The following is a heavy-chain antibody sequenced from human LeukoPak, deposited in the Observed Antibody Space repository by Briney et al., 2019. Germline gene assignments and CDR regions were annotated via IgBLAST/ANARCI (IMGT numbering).Heavy chain of an antibody. CDR3: ARLSRGRTEQSQN. CDR2: IDHSGST. J-gene: IGHJ4*02. Sequence: SETLSLTCAVYGGSFSGYYWSWIRQPPGKGLEWIGEIDHSGSTNYNPSLKSRVTISVDTSKNQFSLKLSSVTAADTAVYYCARLSRGRTEQSQNWGQGTLVTVSS. D-gene: IGHD1/OR15-1a*01. V-gene: IGHV4-34*01. CDR1: GGSFSGYY.